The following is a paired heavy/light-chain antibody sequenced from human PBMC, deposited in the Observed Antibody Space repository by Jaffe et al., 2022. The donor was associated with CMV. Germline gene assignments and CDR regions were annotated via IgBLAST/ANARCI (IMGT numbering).Light chain of an antibody. CDR3: SSYTTSNSWV. J-gene: IGLJ3*02. CDR2: DVS. Sequence: QSALTQPASVSGSPGQSITISCTGTSSDVGNYNYVSWYQRHPGKAPKFIIFDVSNRPSGVSNRFSGSKSGNTASLTISGLQAEDEADYYCSSYTTSNSWVFGGGTKLTVL. V-gene: IGLV2-14*03. CDR1: SSDVGNYNY.
Heavy chain of an antibody. V-gene: IGHV4-59*08. CDR2: IYYSGTT. D-gene: IGHD3-9*01. CDR3: ARQGTGNYPYYYYYMDV. Sequence: QVQLQESGPGLVKPSETLSLTCTVSGGSISSYYWSWIRQPPGKGLEWIGFIYYSGTTKYNPSLKSRVTISVDTSKNQFSLKLSSVTAADTAAYYCARQGTGNYPYYYYYMDVWGKGTTVTVSS. J-gene: IGHJ6*03. CDR1: GGSISSYY.